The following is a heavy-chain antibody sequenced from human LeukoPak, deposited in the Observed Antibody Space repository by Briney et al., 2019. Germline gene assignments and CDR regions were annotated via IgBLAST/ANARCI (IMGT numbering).Heavy chain of an antibody. CDR3: ARDRGTWNDDGFDY. D-gene: IGHD1-1*01. CDR1: AYSISSGYY. Sequence: PSETLSLTCTVSAYSISSGYYWGWIRQPPGKGLEWIGSIYHSGSTYYNPSLKSRVTISVDTSKNQFSLKLSSVTAADTAVYYCARDRGTWNDDGFDYWGQGTLVTVSS. J-gene: IGHJ4*02. CDR2: IYHSGST. V-gene: IGHV4-38-2*02.